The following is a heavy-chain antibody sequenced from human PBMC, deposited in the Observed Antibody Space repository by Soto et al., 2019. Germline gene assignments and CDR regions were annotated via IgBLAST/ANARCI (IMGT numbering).Heavy chain of an antibody. CDR1: GFTFSSYS. V-gene: IGHV3-33*08. J-gene: IGHJ5*01. CDR3: VRDEIQIWSYVGSFDS. D-gene: IGHD5-18*01. CDR2: IWLDGGNI. Sequence: GGSLRLSCAASGFTFSSYSMNWVRQAPGKGLEWGAIIWLDGGNIGYGESVKGRFTVSRDNSKNMLYLQMDSLRVEDTAVYYCVRDEIQIWSYVGSFDSWSKGSLVTVS.